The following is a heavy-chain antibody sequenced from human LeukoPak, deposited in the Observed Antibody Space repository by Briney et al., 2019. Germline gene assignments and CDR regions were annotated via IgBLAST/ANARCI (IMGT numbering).Heavy chain of an antibody. V-gene: IGHV4-31*03. Sequence: PSETLSLTCTVSGGSISSGGYYWSWIRQHPGKGLEWIGYIYYSGSTYYNPSLKSRVTISVDTSKNQFSLKLSPVTAADTAVYYCARASTREYYYDSRGSRRYFDLWGRGTLVTVSS. J-gene: IGHJ2*01. CDR2: IYYSGST. CDR3: ARASTREYYYDSRGSRRYFDL. CDR1: GGSISSGGYY. D-gene: IGHD3-22*01.